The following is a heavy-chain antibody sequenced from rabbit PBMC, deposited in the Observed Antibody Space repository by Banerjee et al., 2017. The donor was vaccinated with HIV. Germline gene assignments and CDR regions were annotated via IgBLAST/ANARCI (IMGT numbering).Heavy chain of an antibody. Sequence: QQLVESGGGLVQPGGSLTLSCKASGFDLSNYYMNWVRQAPGKGLEWIGIIYAGKGTTDYASWVNGRFTISSDNAQNTVDLQMNSLTAADTATYFCARSYYTDSYAAYAYAYFNLWGQGTPRHRL. CDR3: ARSYYTDSYAAYAYAYFNL. D-gene: IGHD6-1*01. V-gene: IGHV1S7*01. CDR1: GFDLSNYY. CDR2: IYAGKGTT. J-gene: IGHJ4*01.